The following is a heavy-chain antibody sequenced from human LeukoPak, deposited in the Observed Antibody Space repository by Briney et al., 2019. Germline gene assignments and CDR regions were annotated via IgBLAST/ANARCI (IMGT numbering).Heavy chain of an antibody. Sequence: PSETLSLTCAVYGGSFSGYYWSWIRQPPGKGLEWIGEINHSGSTNYNPSLKSRVTISVDTSKNQFSLQLCSVTAADTAVYYCATRGNYYDSSGYYSSNNWFDPWGQGTLVTVSS. CDR3: ATRGNYYDSSGYYSSNNWFDP. CDR1: GGSFSGYY. D-gene: IGHD3-22*01. J-gene: IGHJ5*02. CDR2: INHSGST. V-gene: IGHV4-34*01.